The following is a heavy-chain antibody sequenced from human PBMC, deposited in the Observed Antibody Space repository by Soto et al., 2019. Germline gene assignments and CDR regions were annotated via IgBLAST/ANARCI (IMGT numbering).Heavy chain of an antibody. CDR3: TTDLRLTIFGVAAYYYYGMDV. J-gene: IGHJ6*02. Sequence: GGSLRLSCAASGFTFSNAWMSWVRQAPGKGLEWVGRIKSKTDGGTTDYAAPVKGRFTISRDDSKNTLYLQMNSLKTEDTAVYYCTTDLRLTIFGVAAYYYYGMDVWGQGTTVTVS. V-gene: IGHV3-15*01. CDR2: IKSKTDGGTT. D-gene: IGHD3-3*01. CDR1: GFTFSNAW.